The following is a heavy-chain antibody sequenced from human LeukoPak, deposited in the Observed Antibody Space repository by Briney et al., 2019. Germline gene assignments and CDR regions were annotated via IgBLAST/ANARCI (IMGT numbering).Heavy chain of an antibody. V-gene: IGHV7-4-1*02. Sequence: ASVKVSCKASGYTFTSYAMNWVRQAPGQGLEWMGWINTNTGNPTYAQGFTGRFVFSLDTSVSTAYLQISSLKAEDTAVYYCARDAQPSPHTAMVPGDYWGQGTLVTVSS. CDR1: GYTFTSYA. CDR3: ARDAQPSPHTAMVPGDY. J-gene: IGHJ4*02. D-gene: IGHD5-18*01. CDR2: INTNTGNP.